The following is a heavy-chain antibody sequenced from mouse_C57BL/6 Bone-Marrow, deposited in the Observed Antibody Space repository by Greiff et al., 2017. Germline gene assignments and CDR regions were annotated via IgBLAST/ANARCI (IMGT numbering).Heavy chain of an antibody. D-gene: IGHD4-1*02. V-gene: IGHV7-1*01. CDR1: GFTFSDFY. Sequence: EVHLVESGGGLVQSGRSLRLSCATSGFTFSDFYMEWVRQAPGKGLEWIAASRNKANDYTTEYSASVKGRFIVSRDTSQSILYLQMNALRAEDTAMYYCARDAPTGTGYWYFDVWGTGTTVTVSS. J-gene: IGHJ1*03. CDR2: SRNKANDYTT. CDR3: ARDAPTGTGYWYFDV.